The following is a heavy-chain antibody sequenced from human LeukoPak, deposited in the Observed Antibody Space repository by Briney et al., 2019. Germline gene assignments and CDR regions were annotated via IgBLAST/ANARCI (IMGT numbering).Heavy chain of an antibody. V-gene: IGHV4-34*01. CDR3: ARGPAYYDFWSGYYDPYYYYYYMDV. Sequence: PSETLSLTRAVYGGSFSGYYWSWIRQPPGKGLEWIGEINHSGSTNYNPSLKSRVTISVDTSKNQFSLKLSSVTAADTAVYYCARGPAYYDFWSGYYDPYYYYYYMDVWGKGTTVTVSS. CDR2: INHSGST. J-gene: IGHJ6*03. CDR1: GGSFSGYY. D-gene: IGHD3-3*01.